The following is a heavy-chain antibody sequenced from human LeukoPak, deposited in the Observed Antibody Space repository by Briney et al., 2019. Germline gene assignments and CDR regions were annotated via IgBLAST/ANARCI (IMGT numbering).Heavy chain of an antibody. Sequence: SETLSLTCAVYGGSFSGYYWSWIRQPPGKGLEWIGYIYYSGSTNYNPSLKSRVTISVDTSKNQFSLKLSSVTTADTAVYYCARAREVAAAALAGEFDLWGRGTLVTVSS. V-gene: IGHV4-59*01. D-gene: IGHD6-13*01. CDR2: IYYSGST. CDR1: GGSFSGYY. J-gene: IGHJ2*01. CDR3: ARAREVAAAALAGEFDL.